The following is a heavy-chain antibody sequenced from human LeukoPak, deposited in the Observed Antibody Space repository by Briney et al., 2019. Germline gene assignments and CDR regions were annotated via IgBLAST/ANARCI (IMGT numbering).Heavy chain of an antibody. CDR3: ATGANMRTGPFDI. Sequence: GESLKISCKGSGYSFTSYWIGWVRQMPGKGLEWMGIIYPGDSDTRYGPSFQGQVTISADNSISTDYLQWSSLKASDTAMYYCATGANMRTGPFDIWGQGTMVTVSS. D-gene: IGHD1/OR15-1a*01. CDR1: GYSFTSYW. V-gene: IGHV5-51*01. J-gene: IGHJ3*02. CDR2: IYPGDSDT.